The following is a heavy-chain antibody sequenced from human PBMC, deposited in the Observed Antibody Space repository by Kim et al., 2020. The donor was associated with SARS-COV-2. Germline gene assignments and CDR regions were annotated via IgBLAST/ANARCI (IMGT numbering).Heavy chain of an antibody. V-gene: IGHV4-4*02. CDR2: IYHSGST. CDR1: GGSISSSNW. D-gene: IGHD5-12*01. Sequence: SETLSLTCAVSGGSISSSNWWSWVRQPPGKGLEWIGEIYHSGSTNYNPSLKSRVTISVDKSKNQFSLKLSSVTAADTAVYYCARDGFRSVVAKNYYYYGMDVWGQGTTVTVSS. J-gene: IGHJ6*02. CDR3: ARDGFRSVVAKNYYYYGMDV.